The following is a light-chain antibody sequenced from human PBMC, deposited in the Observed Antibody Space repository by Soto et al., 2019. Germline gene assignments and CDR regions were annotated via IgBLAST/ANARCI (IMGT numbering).Light chain of an antibody. J-gene: IGKJ1*01. CDR1: QSLSSNY. CDR3: HQYGSSPRT. CDR2: GVS. Sequence: EIVLTQSPGAQSLSPGERAALSCRASQSLSSNYLAWYQQKPGQAPRLLIYGVSNRATGISDRFSGSRSGTDFTLTISRLEPEDFAVYYCHQYGSSPRTFGQGTKVEIK. V-gene: IGKV3-20*01.